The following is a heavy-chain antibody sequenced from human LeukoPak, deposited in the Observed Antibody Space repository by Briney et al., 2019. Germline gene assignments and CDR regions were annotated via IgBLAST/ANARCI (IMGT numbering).Heavy chain of an antibody. J-gene: IGHJ3*02. D-gene: IGHD4-17*01. CDR3: ARDLVTATKGFDI. CDR1: GDSFSSHY. V-gene: IGHV4-59*11. Sequence: SETLSLTCAVSGDSFSSHYWTWIRQPPGKGLEWIGYISYIGSTNYNPSLKSRVTISIDTSKNQFSLKLSSVTAADTAVYYCARDLVTATKGFDIWGQGTMASVSS. CDR2: ISYIGST.